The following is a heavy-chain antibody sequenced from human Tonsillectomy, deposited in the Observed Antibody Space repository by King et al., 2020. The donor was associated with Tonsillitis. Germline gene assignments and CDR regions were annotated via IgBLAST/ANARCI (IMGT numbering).Heavy chain of an antibody. D-gene: IGHD2-15*01. Sequence: QLQESGPGLVKPSETLSLTCTVSGGSISSSSYYWGWIRQPPGKGLEWIGSIYYSGSTYYNPSLKSRVTISVDTSKNQFSLKLSSVTAADTAVYYCARVVVVVAASHNWFDPWGHGTLVTVSS. CDR3: ARVVVVVAASHNWFDP. CDR1: GGSISSSSYY. J-gene: IGHJ5*02. CDR2: IYYSGST. V-gene: IGHV4-39*01.